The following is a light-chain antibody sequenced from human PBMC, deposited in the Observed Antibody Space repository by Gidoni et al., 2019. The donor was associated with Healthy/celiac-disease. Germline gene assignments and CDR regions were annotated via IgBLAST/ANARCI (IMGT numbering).Light chain of an antibody. Sequence: IVMTPSPATLSVSPGERATLSCRASQSVRSNLAWYQQKPGQAPRLLIYGASTRSTGIPARCSGSGSGTEFTLPISSLQSEDFAVFYCQQYNNWLPETFXQXTKVEIK. V-gene: IGKV3-15*01. CDR2: GAS. J-gene: IGKJ1*01. CDR3: QQYNNWLPET. CDR1: QSVRSN.